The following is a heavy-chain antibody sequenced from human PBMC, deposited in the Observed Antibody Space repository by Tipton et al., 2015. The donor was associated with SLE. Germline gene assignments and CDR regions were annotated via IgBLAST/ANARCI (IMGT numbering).Heavy chain of an antibody. CDR1: EFSFSNFA. CDR3: ARLHEGVPRIAIFGVAVGKWFDP. J-gene: IGHJ5*02. D-gene: IGHD3-3*01. Sequence: GSLRLSCAASEFSFSNFAMSWVRQAPGKGLEWVSTISGSGSSTYYADSVKGRFTISRDNSKNTLYLEMNSLRADDTAVYYCARLHEGVPRIAIFGVAVGKWFDPWGQGTLVTVSS. CDR2: ISGSGSST. V-gene: IGHV3-23*01.